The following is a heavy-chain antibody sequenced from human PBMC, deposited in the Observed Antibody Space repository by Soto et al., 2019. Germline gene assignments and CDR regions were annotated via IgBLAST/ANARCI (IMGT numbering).Heavy chain of an antibody. J-gene: IGHJ4*02. CDR1: GGSFSSADYY. V-gene: IGHV4-30-4*01. Sequence: SSETLSLTCTVSGGSFSSADYYWNWIRQPPGKGLEWIGHISYSGSTSYNPSLKSRVNISLDTSKNQFSLKLSSVTAADTAMYYCARIPTLNSPAPFDSWGQATLVTISS. CDR3: ARIPTLNSPAPFDS. D-gene: IGHD1-26*01. CDR2: ISYSGST.